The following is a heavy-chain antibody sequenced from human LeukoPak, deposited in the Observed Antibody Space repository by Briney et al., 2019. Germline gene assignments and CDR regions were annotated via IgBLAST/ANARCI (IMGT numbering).Heavy chain of an antibody. J-gene: IGHJ4*02. V-gene: IGHV4-34*01. CDR3: ARIIVVVPAAKEIDY. Sequence: SETLSLTCAVYGGSFSGYYWSWIRQPPGKGLEWIGEINHSGSTNYNPSLKSRVTISVDTSKNQFSLKLSSVTAADTAVYYCARIIVVVPAAKEIDYWGQGTLVTVSS. D-gene: IGHD2-2*01. CDR2: INHSGST. CDR1: GGSFSGYY.